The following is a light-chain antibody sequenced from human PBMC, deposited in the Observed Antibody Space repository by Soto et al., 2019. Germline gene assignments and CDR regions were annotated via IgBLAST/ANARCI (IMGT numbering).Light chain of an antibody. V-gene: IGKV3-15*01. CDR1: QTISGT. CDR3: QQYDNWPWT. CDR2: GPS. J-gene: IGKJ1*01. Sequence: EIVMTQSPATLSVSPGGRATLSCRASQTISGTLAWYQQKPGQAPRLLIHGPSPRAPGFPARFSGSGSGTDFTLTISSLQSEDFAVYSCQQYDNWPWTFGQGTQVEIK.